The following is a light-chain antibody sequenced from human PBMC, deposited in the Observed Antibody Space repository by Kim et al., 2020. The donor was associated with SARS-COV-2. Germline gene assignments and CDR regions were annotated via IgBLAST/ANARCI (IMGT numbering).Light chain of an antibody. CDR3: QQYNNWPL. J-gene: IGKJ3*01. CDR2: AAS. Sequence: SVTPGERASHSCSASRSVSRNLAWYQLKPGQAPRLLIYAASTRATGVPARFSGSGSGTEFTLTISSLQSEDFAVYYCQQYNNWPLFGPGTKVDIK. V-gene: IGKV3-15*01. CDR1: RSVSRN.